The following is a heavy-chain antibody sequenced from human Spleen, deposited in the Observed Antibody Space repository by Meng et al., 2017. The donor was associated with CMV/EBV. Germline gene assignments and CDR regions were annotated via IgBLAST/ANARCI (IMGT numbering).Heavy chain of an antibody. CDR2: TYYRSKWFN. CDR1: GDSILSDSAA. V-gene: IGHV6-1*01. CDR3: ARESTGLSP. J-gene: IGHJ5*02. Sequence: CAISGDSILSDSAAWNRIRQSPSGGLEWLGRTYYRSKWFNNYAVSAKSRITISPDTSKNQFSLQLNSVTPEDTAVYYCARESTGLSPWGQGTLVTVSS. D-gene: IGHD1-1*01.